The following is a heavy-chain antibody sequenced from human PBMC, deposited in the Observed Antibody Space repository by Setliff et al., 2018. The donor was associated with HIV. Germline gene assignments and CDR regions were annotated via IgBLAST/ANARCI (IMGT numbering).Heavy chain of an antibody. V-gene: IGHV1-3*01. CDR2: ISAYNGNT. CDR1: GYSFSGYY. J-gene: IGHJ6*03. Sequence: ASVKVSCKASGYSFSGYYMHWVRQAPGQGLEWMGWISAYNGNTKYSQKFQGRVTITRDTSASTAYMELSSLRSEDTAVYYCARDEQWPYLYYMDVWGKGTTVTVSS. D-gene: IGHD6-19*01. CDR3: ARDEQWPYLYYMDV.